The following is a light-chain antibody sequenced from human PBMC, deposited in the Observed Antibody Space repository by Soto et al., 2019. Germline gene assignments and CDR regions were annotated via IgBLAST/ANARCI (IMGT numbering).Light chain of an antibody. Sequence: QPVLTQPPSASGTPGQRVTISCSGSSSNIGSNAVNWYQQLPGTAPKLLIYNSNQRPSGVPDRFSGSKSGTSASLAISGLQSEDEADYYCAAWDDRLNWVFGGGTKLTVL. CDR3: AAWDDRLNWV. CDR1: SSNIGSNA. V-gene: IGLV1-44*01. CDR2: NSN. J-gene: IGLJ3*02.